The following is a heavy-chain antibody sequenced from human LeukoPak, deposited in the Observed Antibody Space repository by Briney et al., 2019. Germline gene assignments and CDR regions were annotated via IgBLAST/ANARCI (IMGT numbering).Heavy chain of an antibody. CDR1: GFTFSSYD. CDR3: ARGRFGDDGMDV. J-gene: IGHJ6*02. V-gene: IGHV3-13*01. Sequence: PGGSLRLSCAASGFTFSSYDMHWVRQATGKGLEWVSAIGTAGDTYYPGSVKGRFAISRENAKNSLYLQMNSLRAGDTAVYYCARGRFGDDGMDVWGQGTTVTVSS. CDR2: IGTAGDT. D-gene: IGHD3-10*01.